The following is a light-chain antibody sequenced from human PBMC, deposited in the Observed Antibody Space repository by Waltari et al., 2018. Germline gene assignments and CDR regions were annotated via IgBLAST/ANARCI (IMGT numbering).Light chain of an antibody. CDR3: MQGLQSPT. Sequence: DIVMTQSPLSLPVTPGEPASISCRSSQILLDRNAYPHLDWYLQKPGQSPQLLIYLTLNRASGVPDRFSGSGSGTNFTLRISRVEAEDVGVDYCMQGLQSPTFGQGTRLDIK. V-gene: IGKV2-28*01. CDR1: QILLDRNAYPH. CDR2: LTL. J-gene: IGKJ5*01.